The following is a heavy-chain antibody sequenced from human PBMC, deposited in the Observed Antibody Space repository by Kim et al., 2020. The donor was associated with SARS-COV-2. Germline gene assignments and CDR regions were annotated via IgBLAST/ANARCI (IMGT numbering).Heavy chain of an antibody. CDR3: ARGDAGYAGYYFGMDV. Sequence: GGSLRLSCAGSGFTFSSYSMNWVCQAPGKRLEWVSYIDSSGRSTHYADLVMGRFSISKDNTQNSLFLQMSSLRAEDTGVYYCARGDAGYAGYYFGMDVWGQGTTVTVSS. J-gene: IGHJ6*02. CDR2: IDSSGRST. V-gene: IGHV3-21*06. D-gene: IGHD2-2*01. CDR1: GFTFSSYS.